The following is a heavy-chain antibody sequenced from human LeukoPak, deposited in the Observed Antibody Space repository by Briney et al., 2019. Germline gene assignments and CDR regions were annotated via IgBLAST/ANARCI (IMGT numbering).Heavy chain of an antibody. V-gene: IGHV4-39*07. D-gene: IGHD1-14*01. CDR2: IYHSGST. Sequence: SETLSLTCTVSGGSISSGTYYWAWIRQPPGKGLEWIGTIYHSGSTYYNPSLKSRVTISVDTSKNQFSLNLTSLTAANTAVYYCARDRKYYYHMDVWGKGTTVTVSS. CDR3: ARDRKYYYHMDV. J-gene: IGHJ6*03. CDR1: GGSISSGTYY.